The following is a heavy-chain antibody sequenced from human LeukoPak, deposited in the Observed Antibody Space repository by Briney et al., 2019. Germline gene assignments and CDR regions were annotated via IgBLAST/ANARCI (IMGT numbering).Heavy chain of an antibody. CDR1: GGSFSGYY. D-gene: IGHD6-6*01. V-gene: IGHV4-34*01. CDR2: INHSGST. CDR3: AGGLAALAFDY. J-gene: IGHJ4*02. Sequence: PSETLSLTCAVYGGSFSGYYWSWIRQPTGKGLEWIGEINHSGSTNYNPSLKSRVTISVDTSKNQFSLKLSSVTAADTAVYYCAGGLAALAFDYWGQGTLVTVSS.